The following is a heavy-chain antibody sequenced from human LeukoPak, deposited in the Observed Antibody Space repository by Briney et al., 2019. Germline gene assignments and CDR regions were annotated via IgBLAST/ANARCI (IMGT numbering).Heavy chain of an antibody. CDR3: ARDRDGDLYFDY. J-gene: IGHJ4*02. CDR2: ISSSGSTI. CDR1: GFTSSSYE. D-gene: IGHD4-17*01. Sequence: PGGSLRLSYAASGFTSSSYEMNWVRQAPGKGLEWVSYISSSGSTIYYADSVKGRFTISRDNAKNSLYLQMNSLRAEDTAVYYCARDRDGDLYFDYWGQGTLVTVSS. V-gene: IGHV3-48*03.